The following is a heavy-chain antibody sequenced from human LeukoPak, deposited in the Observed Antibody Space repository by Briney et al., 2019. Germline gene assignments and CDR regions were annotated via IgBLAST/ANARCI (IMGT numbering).Heavy chain of an antibody. CDR3: ARLDGNLDAFDI. D-gene: IGHD1-14*01. V-gene: IGHV4-4*09. J-gene: IGHJ3*02. CDR2: IYTPGST. CDR1: GGSISSYF. Sequence: SETLSLTCSVSGGSISSYFWSWIRQPPGKGLEWIGYIYTPGSTNYNPSVKSRVTLSLDTSKSQFSLRLSSVTAADTAVYYCARLDGNLDAFDIWGQGTMVTVSS.